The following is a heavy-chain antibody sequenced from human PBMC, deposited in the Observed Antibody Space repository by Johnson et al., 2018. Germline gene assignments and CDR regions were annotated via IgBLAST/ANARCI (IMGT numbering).Heavy chain of an antibody. D-gene: IGHD1-26*01. CDR3: ARDLSGPYSGSRADAFDI. Sequence: VQLVESGGGLVQPGGSLRLSCAASGFTFSSYWMSWVRQAPGKGLEWVANIKQDGSEKYYVDSVKGRFTISRDNAKNSLYLQMNSRSAEDTAVDYCARDLSGPYSGSRADAFDIWGQGTMVTVSS. J-gene: IGHJ3*02. V-gene: IGHV3-7*01. CDR2: IKQDGSEK. CDR1: GFTFSSYW.